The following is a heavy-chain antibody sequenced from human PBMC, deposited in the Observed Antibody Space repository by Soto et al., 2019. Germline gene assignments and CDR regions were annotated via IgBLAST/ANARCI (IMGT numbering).Heavy chain of an antibody. V-gene: IGHV3-33*01. CDR3: ARAQEDRGGYSYGYYYCYMDV. J-gene: IGHJ6*03. Sequence: GGSLRLSCAASGFTFSSYGMHWVRQAPGKGLEWVAVIWYDGSNKYYADSVKGRFTISRDNSKNTLYLQMNSLRAEDTAVYYCARAQEDRGGYSYGYYYCYMDVWGKGTTVTVSS. CDR2: IWYDGSNK. D-gene: IGHD5-18*01. CDR1: GFTFSSYG.